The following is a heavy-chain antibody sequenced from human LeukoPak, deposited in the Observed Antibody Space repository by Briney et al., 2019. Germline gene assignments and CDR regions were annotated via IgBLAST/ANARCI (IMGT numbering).Heavy chain of an antibody. V-gene: IGHV5-51*01. CDR2: IYPGDSDT. D-gene: IGHD3-22*01. Sequence: GGSLKISLKGSGYHFTNYWTAWVRPMPGKGLEWMGIIYPGDSDTRYSPSFHGQVTISADKSISTAYLQWSSLEASDTGMYYCTRHELYYYDSRAFNHHAFDIWGQGTMVSVSS. CDR3: TRHELYYYDSRAFNHHAFDI. CDR1: GYHFTNYW. J-gene: IGHJ3*02.